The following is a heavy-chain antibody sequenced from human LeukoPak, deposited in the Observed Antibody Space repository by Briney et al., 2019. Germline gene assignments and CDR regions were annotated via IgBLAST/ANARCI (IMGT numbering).Heavy chain of an antibody. CDR1: GFTFDDYA. CDR3: AKSPCGGDCYSFDY. CDR2: ISWNSGST. D-gene: IGHD2-21*02. V-gene: IGHV3-9*03. J-gene: IGHJ4*02. Sequence: GRSLRLSCAASGFTFDDYAMHWVRQAPGKGLEWVSGISWNSGSTGYADSVKGRFTISRDNAKNSLYLQMNSLRAEDMALYYCAKSPCGGDCYSFDYWGQGTLVTVSS.